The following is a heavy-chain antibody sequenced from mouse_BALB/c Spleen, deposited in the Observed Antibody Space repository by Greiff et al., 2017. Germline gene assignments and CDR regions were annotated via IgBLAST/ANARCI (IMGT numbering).Heavy chain of an antibody. D-gene: IGHD2-13*01. CDR3: ASGDYDGLAY. CDR1: GYSITSGYF. CDR2: ISDDGSN. V-gene: IGHV3-6*02. J-gene: IGHJ3*01. Sequence: EVQLLESGPGLVKPSQSLSLTCSVSGYSITSGYFWNWIRQIAGNILGWVGYISDDGSNNYNPTLKNRISITSDTSKNQFFLKLNSVTTEDTATYDCASGDYDGLAYWGQGTLVTVSA.